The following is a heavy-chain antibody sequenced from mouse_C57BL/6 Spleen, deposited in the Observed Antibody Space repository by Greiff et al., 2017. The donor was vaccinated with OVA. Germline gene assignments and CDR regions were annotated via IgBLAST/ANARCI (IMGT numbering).Heavy chain of an antibody. V-gene: IGHV1-69*01. CDR3: AIYYGNYVDFAY. CDR1: GYTFTSYW. J-gene: IGHJ3*01. D-gene: IGHD2-1*01. CDR2: IDPSDSYT. Sequence: QVQLQQPGAELVMPGASVKLSCKASGYTFTSYWMHWVKQRPGQGLEWIGEIDPSDSYTNYNQKFKGKSTLTVDKSSSTAYMQLSSLTSEDSAGYYCAIYYGNYVDFAYWGQGTLVTVSA.